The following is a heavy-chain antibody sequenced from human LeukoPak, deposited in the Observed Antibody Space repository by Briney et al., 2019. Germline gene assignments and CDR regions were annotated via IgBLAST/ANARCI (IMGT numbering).Heavy chain of an antibody. CDR2: INSDGSST. J-gene: IGHJ4*02. V-gene: IGHV3-74*01. CDR1: GFTFSSYW. CDR3: ARGSYGGFGWVY. Sequence: PGGSLRLSCAASGFTFSSYWMHCVRHAPGKGLVCVSRINSDGSSTSYTDPVKGRFTISRDNAKNTLYLQMNSLTAEDTAVYYCARGSYGGFGWVYWGQGTLVTVSS. D-gene: IGHD5-12*01.